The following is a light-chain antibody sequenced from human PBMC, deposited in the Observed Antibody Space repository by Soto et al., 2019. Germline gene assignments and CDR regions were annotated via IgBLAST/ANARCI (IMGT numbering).Light chain of an antibody. CDR1: SSNIGTGYD. CDR2: GNS. J-gene: IGLJ2*01. Sequence: QSVLTQPPSVSGALGQRVTISCTGSSSNIGTGYDVHWYQQLPGTAPKLLIYGNSNRPSGVPDRFSVSKSGTSASLAITGLQAEDEADYYCQSYDSNLSVVFGGGTKLTVL. CDR3: QSYDSNLSVV. V-gene: IGLV1-40*01.